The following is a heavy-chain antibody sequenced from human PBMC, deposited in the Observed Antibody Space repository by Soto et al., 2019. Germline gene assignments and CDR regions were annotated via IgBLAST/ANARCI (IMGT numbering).Heavy chain of an antibody. CDR1: GYTXTGYY. V-gene: IGHV1-2*04. J-gene: IGHJ5*02. Sequence: VSCKASGYTXTGYYMHCVRQAPGQGLEWMRWINPNSGGTNYSQKFQGWVTITRDTSISTAYMELSRLRSDDTAVYYCARAAYCSSTSCYNGDWFDPWGQGTLGTVS. CDR3: ARAAYCSSTSCYNGDWFDP. D-gene: IGHD2-2*02. CDR2: INPNSGGT.